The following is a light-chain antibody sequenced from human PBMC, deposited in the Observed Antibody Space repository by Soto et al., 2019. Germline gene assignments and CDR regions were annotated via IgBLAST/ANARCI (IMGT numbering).Light chain of an antibody. CDR3: QSYDSSLSGVV. V-gene: IGLV2-11*01. CDR1: SVDVGAYDF. J-gene: IGLJ2*01. CDR2: VVS. Sequence: QSALTQPHSVSGSPGQSVTISCTGTSVDVGAYDFVSWYQQHPGKAPKLLIYVVSGRPSGVPDRFSGSKSGTSASLVITGLQAEDEADYYCQSYDSSLSGVVFGGGTKLTVL.